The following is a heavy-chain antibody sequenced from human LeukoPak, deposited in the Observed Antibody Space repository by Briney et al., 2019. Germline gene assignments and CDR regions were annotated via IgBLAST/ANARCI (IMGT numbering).Heavy chain of an antibody. CDR3: ARLDYNNWFDP. J-gene: IGHJ5*02. CDR1: GGSSSSYY. Sequence: PSETLSLTCTVSGGSSSSYYWSWLRQPPGKGLEWIGYIHYSGSTKYNPSLKSRVTISVDTSKNQFSLKLSSVTAADTAVYYCARLDYNNWFDPWGQGTLVTVSS. V-gene: IGHV4-59*01. D-gene: IGHD4-4*01. CDR2: IHYSGST.